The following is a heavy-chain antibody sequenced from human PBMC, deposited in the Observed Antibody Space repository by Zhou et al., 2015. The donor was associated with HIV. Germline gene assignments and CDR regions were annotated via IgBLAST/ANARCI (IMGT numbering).Heavy chain of an antibody. J-gene: IGHJ3*02. Sequence: QVQLVQSGAEVKKPGSSVKVSCKASGGTFSSYTISWVRQAPGQGLEWMGRIIPILGIANYAQKFQGRVTITADKSTSTAYMELSSLRSEDTAVYYCARGRGETDIVVVPAAIRGRHDAFDIWGQGTMVTVSS. V-gene: IGHV1-69*02. D-gene: IGHD2-2*02. CDR1: GGTFSSYT. CDR3: ARGRGETDIVVVPAAIRGRHDAFDI. CDR2: IIPILGIA.